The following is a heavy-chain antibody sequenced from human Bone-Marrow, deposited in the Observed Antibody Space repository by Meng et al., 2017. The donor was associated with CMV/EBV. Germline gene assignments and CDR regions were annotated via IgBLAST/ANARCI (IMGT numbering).Heavy chain of an antibody. CDR1: GYRFNRYG. V-gene: IGHV1-18*01. J-gene: IGHJ5*02. Sequence: ASVKVSCKASGYRFNRYGIAWVRQAPGQGLEWMGWISGYSGDTNYAQKFQGRVTMTTDTSTSSAYLDLRGLTSDDKAIYYGARGSDWFDPWGQGTLVTVSS. CDR2: ISGYSGDT. CDR3: ARGSDWFDP.